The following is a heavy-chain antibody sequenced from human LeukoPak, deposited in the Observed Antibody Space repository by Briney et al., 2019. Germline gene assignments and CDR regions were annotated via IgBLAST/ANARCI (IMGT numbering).Heavy chain of an antibody. CDR2: INAGNGNT. CDR3: ARYSSSWYQGWFDP. CDR1: GYTFTSYA. D-gene: IGHD6-13*01. V-gene: IGHV1-3*01. J-gene: IGHJ5*02. Sequence: ASVKVSCKASGYTFTSYAMHWVRQAPGQRLEWMGWINAGNGNTKYSQKFQGRVTITRDTSATTAYMELSSLRSEDTAVYYCARYSSSWYQGWFDPWGQGTLVTVSS.